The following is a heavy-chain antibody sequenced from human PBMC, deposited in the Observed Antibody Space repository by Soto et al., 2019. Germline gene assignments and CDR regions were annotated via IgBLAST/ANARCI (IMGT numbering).Heavy chain of an antibody. CDR3: AHRRGNLFFYY. D-gene: IGHD6-13*01. CDR2: IYWNDDK. Sequence: QITVKESGPTLVKPTQTLTLTCTFSGFSFSTSGVGVDWIRQPPGKAPEWLALIYWNDDKHYSPSLKSRLTIPKDPSKNPVVLTMTNMDPLETALYYRAHRRGNLFFYYWGQGTLGNVSS. J-gene: IGHJ4*02. V-gene: IGHV2-5*01. CDR1: GFSFSTSGVG.